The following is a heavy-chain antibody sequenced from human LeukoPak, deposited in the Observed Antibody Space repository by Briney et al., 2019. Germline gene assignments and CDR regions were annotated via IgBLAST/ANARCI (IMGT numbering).Heavy chain of an antibody. CDR1: GFTFSSYA. D-gene: IGHD3-9*01. Sequence: PGGSLRLSCAASGFTFSSYAMSWVRQAPGKGLEWVSAISGSGGSTYYADSVKGRFTISRHNSKNTLYLQMNSLRAEDTAVYYCANSRYYDILIGYPPLFPTFDYWGQGTLVTVSS. J-gene: IGHJ4*02. V-gene: IGHV3-23*01. CDR2: ISGSGGST. CDR3: ANSRYYDILIGYPPLFPTFDY.